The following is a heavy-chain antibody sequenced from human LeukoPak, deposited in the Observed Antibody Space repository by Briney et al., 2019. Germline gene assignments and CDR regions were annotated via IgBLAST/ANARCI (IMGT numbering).Heavy chain of an antibody. CDR2: IIPILGIA. CDR3: ASGGGSGSYYDNY. Sequence: SVKVSCKASGGTFSSYAISWVRQAPGQGLEWMGRIIPILGIANYAQKFQGRVTITADKPTSTAYMELSSLRSEDTAVYYCASGGGSGSYYDNYWGQGTLVTVSS. CDR1: GGTFSSYA. V-gene: IGHV1-69*04. D-gene: IGHD3-10*01. J-gene: IGHJ4*02.